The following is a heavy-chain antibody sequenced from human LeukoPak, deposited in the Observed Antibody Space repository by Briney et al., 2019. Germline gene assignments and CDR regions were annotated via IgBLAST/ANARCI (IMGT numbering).Heavy chain of an antibody. J-gene: IGHJ5*02. CDR3: ARVVGDLFRWFDP. D-gene: IGHD3-10*01. Sequence: SETLSLTCTVSSGSIRSGDHYWSWIRQLPGKGLEWIAYIYYSGSTYYNPFLKSRVSISVDTSKNQFSLKLSSVTAADTAVYFCARVVGDLFRWFDPWGQGTLVTVSS. CDR1: SGSIRSGDHY. V-gene: IGHV4-30-4*01. CDR2: IYYSGST.